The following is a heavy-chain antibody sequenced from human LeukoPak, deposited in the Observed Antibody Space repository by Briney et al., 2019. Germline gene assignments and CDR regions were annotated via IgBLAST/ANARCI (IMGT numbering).Heavy chain of an antibody. J-gene: IGHJ5*02. Sequence: GASVTVSCKASGYTFTDNYIHWVRQAPGQGPEWMGWINPNSDGTKYAQKFQGRVTMTRDTSISTAYMEVSSLRYEDTAVYYCARAGGSGWSRVWFDPWGQGTLVIVSS. CDR2: INPNSDGT. V-gene: IGHV1-2*02. CDR3: ARAGGSGWSRVWFDP. CDR1: GYTFTDNY. D-gene: IGHD6-19*01.